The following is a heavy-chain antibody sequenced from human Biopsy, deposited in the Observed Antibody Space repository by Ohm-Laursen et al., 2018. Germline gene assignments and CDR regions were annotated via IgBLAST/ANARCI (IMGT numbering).Heavy chain of an antibody. CDR3: ARWRGSSGIATSGYYCMDV. CDR1: GFTLSSYS. Sequence: GSLSLSCSSSGFTLSSYSMNWVCQTPGQGLEWVSTISSSSDNIYYVDSVKGRFTISRDNAKNSLYLQMNSLRAEDTAVYYCARWRGSSGIATSGYYCMDVWGQGTTVTVSS. D-gene: IGHD3-10*01. V-gene: IGHV3-21*01. J-gene: IGHJ6*02. CDR2: ISSSSDNI.